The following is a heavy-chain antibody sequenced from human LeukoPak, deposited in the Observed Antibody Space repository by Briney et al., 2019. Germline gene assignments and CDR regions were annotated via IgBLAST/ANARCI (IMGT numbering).Heavy chain of an antibody. V-gene: IGHV4-39*07. CDR2: IYYSGST. Sequence: SETLSLTCTVSGGSISSSSYYWGWIRQPPGKGLEWIGSIYYSGSTYYNPSLKSRVTISVDTSKNQFSLKLSSVTAADTAVYYCARDGLAGLDVWGEGTTVTVSS. J-gene: IGHJ6*04. CDR1: GGSISSSSYY. D-gene: IGHD1-14*01. CDR3: ARDGLAGLDV.